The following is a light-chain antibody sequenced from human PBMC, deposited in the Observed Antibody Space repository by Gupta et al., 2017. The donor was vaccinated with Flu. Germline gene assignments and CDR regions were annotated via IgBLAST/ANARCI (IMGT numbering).Light chain of an antibody. CDR3: CSFAGGFYV. V-gene: IGLV2-11*01. CDR1: SSDVGGYNY. Sequence: QSVTISCTGTSSDVGGYNYVSWYQQHPGKAPKLVIYDVIKRPSGVPDRFSGSKSGNTASLTISGLQAEDEADYYCCSFAGGFYVFGTETKVTVL. CDR2: DVI. J-gene: IGLJ1*01.